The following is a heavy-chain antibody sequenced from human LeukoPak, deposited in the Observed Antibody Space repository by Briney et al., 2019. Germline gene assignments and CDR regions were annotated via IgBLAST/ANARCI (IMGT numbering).Heavy chain of an antibody. D-gene: IGHD2-15*01. Sequence: SETLSLTCTVSGGSISSSSYYWGWIRQPPGKGLEWIGSIYYSGSTYYNPSLKSRDTISVDTSKNQFSLKLSSVTAADTAVYYCARAPRVVAASYYFDYWGQGTLVTVSS. CDR2: IYYSGST. J-gene: IGHJ4*02. CDR1: GGSISSSSYY. CDR3: ARAPRVVAASYYFDY. V-gene: IGHV4-39*07.